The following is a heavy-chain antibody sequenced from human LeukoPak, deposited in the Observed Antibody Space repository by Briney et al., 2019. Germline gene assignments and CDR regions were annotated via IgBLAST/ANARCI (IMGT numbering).Heavy chain of an antibody. Sequence: GGSQRLSCAASGFTFSSYAMPWVRQAPGKGLEWVAVISYDGSNKYYADSVKGRFTISGDNSKNTLYLQMNSLRAEDTAVYYYARDTPDPSGFHTRYDYWGRGTLVTVSS. V-gene: IGHV3-30-3*01. D-gene: IGHD3-3*01. CDR3: ARDTPDPSGFHTRYDY. J-gene: IGHJ4*02. CDR1: GFTFSSYA. CDR2: ISYDGSNK.